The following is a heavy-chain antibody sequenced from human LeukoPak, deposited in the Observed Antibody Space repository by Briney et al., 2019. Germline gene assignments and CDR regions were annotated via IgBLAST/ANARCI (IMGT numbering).Heavy chain of an antibody. CDR2: IYYSGST. CDR3: VRRHYDSTGRDFDY. J-gene: IGHJ4*02. CDR1: GGSISSSRYY. Sequence: SETLSLTCTVSGGSISSSRYYWGWIRQPPGKGLEWIGNIYYSGSTYYNPSLKSRVTISLDTSKNQFSLKLSSVTAEDTAVYYCVRRHYDSTGRDFDYWGRGALVTVSS. D-gene: IGHD3-22*01. V-gene: IGHV4-39*01.